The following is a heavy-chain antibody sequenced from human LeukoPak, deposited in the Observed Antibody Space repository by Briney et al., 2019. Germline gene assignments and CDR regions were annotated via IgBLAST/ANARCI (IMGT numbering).Heavy chain of an antibody. CDR2: ITWNSGSI. CDR3: AKGLPIYYYGSGSYFGFDP. Sequence: PGGSLRLSRAASGFTFDDYAMHWVRPAPGKGREWVSGITWNSGSIGYADSVKGRFTISRDNAKNSLYLQMNSLRAEDTALYYCAKGLPIYYYGSGSYFGFDPWGQGTLVTVSS. V-gene: IGHV3-9*01. CDR1: GFTFDDYA. J-gene: IGHJ5*02. D-gene: IGHD3-10*01.